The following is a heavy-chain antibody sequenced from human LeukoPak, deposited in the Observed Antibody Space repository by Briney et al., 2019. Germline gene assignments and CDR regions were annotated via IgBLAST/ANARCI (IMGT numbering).Heavy chain of an antibody. Sequence: ASVKVSCKASGYTFTSYGISWVRQAPGQGLEWMGWISAYNGNTNYAQKLQGRVTMTTDTSTSTAYMELRSLRSDDTAVYYCARRYYDILTGYLYYYYAMDVWGQGTTVTVSS. CDR1: GYTFTSYG. CDR2: ISAYNGNT. D-gene: IGHD3-9*01. J-gene: IGHJ6*02. CDR3: ARRYYDILTGYLYYYYAMDV. V-gene: IGHV1-18*01.